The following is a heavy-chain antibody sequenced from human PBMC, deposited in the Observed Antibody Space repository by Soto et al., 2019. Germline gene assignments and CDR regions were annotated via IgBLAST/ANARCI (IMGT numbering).Heavy chain of an antibody. Sequence: IRQPPGKGLECIGYIHYSGSVYYNPSLQSRLSMSVDTSKNLFSLKLASVTAADTAVYFCFIEQDGGGRRYVRSVAAFLVNRSSDL. CDR2: IHYSGSV. D-gene: IGHD3-10*02. V-gene: IGHV4-30-4*01. J-gene: IGHJ2*01. CDR3: FIEQDGGGRRYVRSVAAFLVNRSSDL.